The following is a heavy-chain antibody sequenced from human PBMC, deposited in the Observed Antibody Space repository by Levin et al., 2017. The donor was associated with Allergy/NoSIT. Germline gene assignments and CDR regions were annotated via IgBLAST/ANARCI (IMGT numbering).Heavy chain of an antibody. D-gene: IGHD5-24*01. CDR3: AQLRRTAVRYDAFDV. CDR2: IYAGDSDT. J-gene: IGHJ3*01. CDR1: GYSFSTYW. V-gene: IGHV5-51*01. Sequence: GESLKISCKGSGYSFSTYWIGWVRQKPGKGLEWMGIIYAGDSDTRYSPSFQGQATISVDKSISTAYLQWSSLKASDSAMYYCAQLRRTAVRYDAFDVWGQGTKVTVSS.